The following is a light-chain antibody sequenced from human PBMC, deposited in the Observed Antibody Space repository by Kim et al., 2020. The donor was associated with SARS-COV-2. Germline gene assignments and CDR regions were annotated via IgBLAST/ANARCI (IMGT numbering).Light chain of an antibody. J-gene: IGLJ3*02. Sequence: QSVLTQPPSVSAAPGQKVTISCSGGSSNIGNNYVSWYQQFPGTAPKLLIYDNNKRPSGIPDRFSGSKSGPSATLGITGLQTGDEADYYCGTWDSSLSAGVFGGGTKLTVL. V-gene: IGLV1-51*01. CDR1: SSNIGNNY. CDR3: GTWDSSLSAGV. CDR2: DNN.